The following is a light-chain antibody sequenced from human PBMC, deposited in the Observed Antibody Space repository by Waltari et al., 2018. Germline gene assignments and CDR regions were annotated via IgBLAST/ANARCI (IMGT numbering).Light chain of an antibody. V-gene: IGLV7-46*01. CDR3: LLSYSDSWL. CDR1: TGAVTSGHY. J-gene: IGLJ2*01. Sequence: QAVVTQEPSLTVSPGGTVTLTCGSNTGAVTSGHYPYCFQQKPGQAPRTLIYDTDNKHSWTPARFSGSLLGGKAALTLSAAQPEEEAEYYCLLSYSDSWLFGGGTKLTVL. CDR2: DTD.